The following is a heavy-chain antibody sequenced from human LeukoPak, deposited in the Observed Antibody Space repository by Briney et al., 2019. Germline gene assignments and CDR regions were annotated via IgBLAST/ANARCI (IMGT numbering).Heavy chain of an antibody. CDR2: ISGSGGST. CDR1: GFTFSSYA. Sequence: AGGSLRLSCAASGFTFSSYAMSWVRQAPGKGLEWVSAISGSGGSTYYADSVKGRFTISRDNSKNTLYLQMNSLRAEDTAVYYCAKDKGYGYNPYYYYGMDVWGQGTTVTVSS. J-gene: IGHJ6*02. V-gene: IGHV3-23*01. D-gene: IGHD5-18*01. CDR3: AKDKGYGYNPYYYYGMDV.